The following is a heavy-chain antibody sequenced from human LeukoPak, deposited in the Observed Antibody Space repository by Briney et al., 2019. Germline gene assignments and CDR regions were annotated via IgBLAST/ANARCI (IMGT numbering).Heavy chain of an antibody. J-gene: IGHJ5*02. Sequence: ASVKVSCKASGYAFTDYYMHWVRQAPGQGLEWMGWIVPKSGVTNYAQRFQGSVTMTRDTSISTAYMELSRLTSDDTAVYYCATGGPYTYAFQNHWGQGTLVTVSS. CDR3: ATGGPYTYAFQNH. CDR1: GYAFTDYY. V-gene: IGHV1-2*02. D-gene: IGHD5-18*01. CDR2: IVPKSGVT.